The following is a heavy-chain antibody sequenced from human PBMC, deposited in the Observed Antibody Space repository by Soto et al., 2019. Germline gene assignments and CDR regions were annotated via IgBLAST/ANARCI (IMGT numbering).Heavy chain of an antibody. CDR2: ISNDGTNQ. V-gene: IGHV3-30*18. Sequence: LRLSCDAAGCTLRGFARHWVRQAPGQGLEWVAVISNDGTNQYYSESVKGRFTISRDNSKNTLYLQMNNLRAEDTAVYYCAKAYYYDSSGYYDNYYAMDVWGQGTTVTVS. J-gene: IGHJ6*02. D-gene: IGHD3-22*01. CDR3: AKAYYYDSSGYYDNYYAMDV. CDR1: GCTLRGFA.